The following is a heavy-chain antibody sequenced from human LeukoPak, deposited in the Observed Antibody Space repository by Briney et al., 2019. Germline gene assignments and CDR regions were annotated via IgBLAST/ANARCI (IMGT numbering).Heavy chain of an antibody. J-gene: IGHJ6*02. D-gene: IGHD3-3*01. CDR2: INHSGST. V-gene: IGHV4-34*01. CDR3: ARGRTQRFLEWFYHYGMDV. Sequence: SETLSLTCAVYGGSFSGYYWSWIRQPPGKGLEWIGEINHSGSTNYNPSLKSRVTISVDTSKNQFSLKLSSVTAADTAVYYCARGRTQRFLEWFYHYGMDVRGQGTTVTVSS. CDR1: GGSFSGYY.